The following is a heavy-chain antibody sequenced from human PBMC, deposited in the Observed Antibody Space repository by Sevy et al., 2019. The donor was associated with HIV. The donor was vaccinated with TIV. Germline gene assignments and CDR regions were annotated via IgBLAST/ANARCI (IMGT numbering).Heavy chain of an antibody. V-gene: IGHV1-24*01. CDR3: ATTKDYYESSGSPFDY. CDR2: FDPEDGET. Sequence: ASVKVSCKVSGSTLTQLSIHWVRQAPGKGLEWMGSFDPEDGETVYAQRFQGRVTMTEDTSTDTAYMRLSRLRSEDMVVYYCATTKDYYESSGSPFDYWGQGTLVTVSS. J-gene: IGHJ4*02. CDR1: GSTLTQLS. D-gene: IGHD3-22*01.